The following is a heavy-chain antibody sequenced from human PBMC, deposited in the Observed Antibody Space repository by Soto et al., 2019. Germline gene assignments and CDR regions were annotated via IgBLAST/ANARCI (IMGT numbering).Heavy chain of an antibody. D-gene: IGHD3-3*01. V-gene: IGHV4-39*01. J-gene: IGHJ6*02. Sequence: SETLSLTCTVSGGSISSSSYYWGWIRQPPGKWLEWIGSIYYSGSTYYNPSLKSRVTISVDTSKNQFSLKLSSVTAADTAVYYCARPSRDFWSGYYEGYYYGMDVWGQGTTVT. CDR2: IYYSGST. CDR3: ARPSRDFWSGYYEGYYYGMDV. CDR1: GGSISSSSYY.